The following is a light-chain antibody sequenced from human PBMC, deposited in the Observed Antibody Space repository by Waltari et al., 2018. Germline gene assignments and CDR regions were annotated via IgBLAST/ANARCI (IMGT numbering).Light chain of an antibody. CDR3: ALYMGSGIWV. CDR2: KPN. J-gene: IGLJ3*02. V-gene: IGLV8-61*01. Sequence: TVVTQEPSLSVSPGGTVTLTCALISGSISTTSYATWYQQSPGQAPLTLVYKPNGRSSGVPDRFSGSILGNKAALTITGAQADDESDYYCALYMGSGIWVFGGGTKLTVL. CDR1: SGSISTTSY.